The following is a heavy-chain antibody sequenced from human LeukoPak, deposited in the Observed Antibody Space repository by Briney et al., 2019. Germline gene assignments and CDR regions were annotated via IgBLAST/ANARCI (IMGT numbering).Heavy chain of an antibody. D-gene: IGHD3-22*01. CDR1: GFTFSSYW. V-gene: IGHV3-7*01. CDR2: IKQDGSEK. CDR3: AKISQLGYYDSSGYHFDY. J-gene: IGHJ4*02. Sequence: GGSLRLSCAASGFTFSSYWMSWVRQAPGKGLEWVANIKQDGSEKYYVDSVKGRFTISRDNAKNSLYLQMNSLRAEDTAVYYCAKISQLGYYDSSGYHFDYWGQGTLVTVSS.